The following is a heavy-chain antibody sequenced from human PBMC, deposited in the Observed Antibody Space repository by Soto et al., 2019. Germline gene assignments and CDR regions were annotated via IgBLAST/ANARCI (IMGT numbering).Heavy chain of an antibody. CDR3: ARDVGLDSDDFFAY. V-gene: IGHV3-23*01. J-gene: IGHJ4*02. D-gene: IGHD3-9*01. Sequence: VQLFASGGGSARPGGSLRLSCTASGFTFTSYGMGWVRQAPGKGLQWVSTIRGDGGHTHYTDSVKGRFSISRDNSKNTVYLQMDSPRAEDTAMYFCARDVGLDSDDFFAYWGQGTQVTVSS. CDR1: GFTFTSYG. CDR2: IRGDGGHT.